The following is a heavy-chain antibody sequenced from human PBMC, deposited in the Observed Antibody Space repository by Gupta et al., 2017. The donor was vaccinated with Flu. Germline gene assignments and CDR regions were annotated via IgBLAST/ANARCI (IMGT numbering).Heavy chain of an antibody. CDR1: GFTFSTSA. Sequence: EVQLLESGGGLVQQGGSLRLSCAASGFTFSTSAMNWVRQAPGKGLEWVSGISGSGISTNYADSVKGRFTISRDNSKNTLYLQMSSLRVEDTATYYCAIIYGDYKDFWGQGTQVTVSS. D-gene: IGHD4-17*01. V-gene: IGHV3-23*01. CDR2: ISGSGIST. CDR3: AIIYGDYKDF. J-gene: IGHJ4*02.